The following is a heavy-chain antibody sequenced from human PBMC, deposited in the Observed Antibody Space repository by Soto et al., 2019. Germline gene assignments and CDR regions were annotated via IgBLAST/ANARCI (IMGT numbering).Heavy chain of an antibody. CDR1: GFTFRTYG. CDR2: IGYDGSNK. V-gene: IGHV3-33*01. J-gene: IGHJ6*02. Sequence: QVQLLESGGGVVQPGRSLRISCAASGFTFRTYGMHWVRQAPGKGLEWVAVIGYDGSNKYYADSVKGRFTISRDNSKNTLYLQMNSLRAEDTAVYYCARDSTVSGYHGMDVWGQGTTVTVAS. CDR3: ARDSTVSGYHGMDV. D-gene: IGHD4-17*01.